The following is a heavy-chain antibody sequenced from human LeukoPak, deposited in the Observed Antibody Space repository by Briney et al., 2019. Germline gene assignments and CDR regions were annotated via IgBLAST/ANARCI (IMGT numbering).Heavy chain of an antibody. CDR1: GGSISSGSYY. D-gene: IGHD2-8*01. CDR3: ARRYAGPPYYFDY. J-gene: IGHJ4*02. V-gene: IGHV4-61*02. CDR2: IYTSGST. Sequence: PSETLSLTCTVSGGSISSGSYYWSWIRQPAGKGLEWIGRIYTSGSTNYNPSLKSRVTISVDTSKNQFSLKLSSVTAADTAVYYCARRYAGPPYYFDYWGQGTLVTVSS.